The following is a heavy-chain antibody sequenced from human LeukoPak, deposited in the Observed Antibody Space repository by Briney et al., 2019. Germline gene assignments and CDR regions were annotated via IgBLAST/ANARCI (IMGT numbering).Heavy chain of an antibody. V-gene: IGHV1-2*02. CDR1: GFTFTDEY. CDR2: INPYSGAI. CDR3: ARDPKSQLLLDY. Sequence: ASVKVSCKSSGFTFTDEYIHWVGQAPGQGLEWMGWINPYSGAINYAQKFQGRVTLTRDTSISTAYMELSRLTSGDTAVYYCARDPKSQLLLDYWGQGTLVAVSS. D-gene: IGHD2-2*01. J-gene: IGHJ4*02.